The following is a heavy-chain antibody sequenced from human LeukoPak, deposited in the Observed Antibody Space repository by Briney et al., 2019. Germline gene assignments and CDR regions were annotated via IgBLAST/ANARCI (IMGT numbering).Heavy chain of an antibody. CDR2: VNPNSGGT. V-gene: IGHV1-2*02. J-gene: IGHJ4*02. CDR3: ASAIVGATFFDY. D-gene: IGHD1-26*01. CDR1: GYTFTGYY. Sequence: GASVKVSCKASGYTFTGYYIHWVRQAPGQRLEWMGWVNPNSGGTNYAQKFQGRVTMTRDTSISTAYMELNGLRSDDTAVYYCASAIVGATFFDYWGQGTLVTVSS.